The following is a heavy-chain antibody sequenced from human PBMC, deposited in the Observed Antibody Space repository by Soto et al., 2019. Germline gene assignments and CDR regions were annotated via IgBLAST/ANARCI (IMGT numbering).Heavy chain of an antibody. V-gene: IGHV1-69*02. Sequence: QVQLVQSGTEVKKPGSSVKVSCKASGDTFSFYIINWVRQAPGLGLEWVGRINPIVSMSNYAQKFQGRVSMTADKYTSTANIELRSLSSDDTARYFCAGSYGSGYRAFDYWGQGALVIVSS. D-gene: IGHD3-10*01. CDR3: AGSYGSGYRAFDY. CDR2: INPIVSMS. J-gene: IGHJ4*02. CDR1: GDTFSFYI.